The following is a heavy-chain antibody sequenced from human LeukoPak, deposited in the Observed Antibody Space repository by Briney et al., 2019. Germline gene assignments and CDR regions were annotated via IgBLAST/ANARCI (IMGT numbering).Heavy chain of an antibody. Sequence: PGGSLRLSCAASGITLSSYWMGWVRQAPGKGLERVANIKEDGIEKYYVDSVKGRFTISRDNAKNSLYLQMNSLRVEDTAVYYCARELNYYQYMDVWGKGTTVTVSS. V-gene: IGHV3-7*01. J-gene: IGHJ6*03. CDR3: ARELNYYQYMDV. CDR1: GITLSSYW. CDR2: IKEDGIEK.